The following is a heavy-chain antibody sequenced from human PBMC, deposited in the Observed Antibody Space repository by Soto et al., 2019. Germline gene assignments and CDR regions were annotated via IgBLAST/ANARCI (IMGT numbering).Heavy chain of an antibody. CDR2: INPSGGST. J-gene: IGHJ6*02. Sequence: GASVKVSGKASGYTFTSYYMHWVRQAPGQGLEWMGIINPSGGSTSYAQKFQGRVTMTRDTSTSTVYMELSSLRSEDTAVCYGARASQTTVTTRYYYGMDVWGQGTTVTVSS. D-gene: IGHD4-17*01. CDR3: ARASQTTVTTRYYYGMDV. V-gene: IGHV1-46*01. CDR1: GYTFTSYY.